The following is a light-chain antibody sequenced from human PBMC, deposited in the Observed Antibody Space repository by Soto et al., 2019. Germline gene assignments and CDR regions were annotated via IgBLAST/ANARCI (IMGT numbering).Light chain of an antibody. J-gene: IGLJ1*01. Sequence: QSVLTQPPSVSGAPGHRVTISCTGNSSNIGAGYDVHWYQQLPGTAPKLLIYGNSDRPSGVPDRFSGSKSGTSASLAITGLQAADEADYYCQSYDSSLSGGVFGTGTKVTVL. CDR1: SSNIGAGYD. V-gene: IGLV1-40*01. CDR3: QSYDSSLSGGV. CDR2: GNS.